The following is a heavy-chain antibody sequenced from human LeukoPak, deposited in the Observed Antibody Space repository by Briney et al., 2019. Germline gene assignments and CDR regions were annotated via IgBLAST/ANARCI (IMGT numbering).Heavy chain of an antibody. CDR1: GGSISSSSYY. J-gene: IGHJ5*02. V-gene: IGHV4-39*01. D-gene: IGHD6-19*01. CDR3: ARQGIAVAPWFDP. CDR2: INHSGST. Sequence: SETLSLTCTVSGGSISSSSYYWGWIRQPPGKGLEWIGEINHSGSTNYNPSLKSRVTISVDTSKNQFSLKLSSVTAADTAVYYRARQGIAVAPWFDPWGQGTLVTVSS.